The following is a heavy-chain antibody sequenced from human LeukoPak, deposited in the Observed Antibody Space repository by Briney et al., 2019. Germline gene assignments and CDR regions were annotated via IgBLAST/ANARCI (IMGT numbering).Heavy chain of an antibody. CDR3: AKDMSYDPTNYGMDV. Sequence: GGSLRLSCAASGFTFDDYAMRWVRQAPGKGLEWVSLISGDGGSTYYADSVKGRFTISRDNSKNSLYLQMNSLRTEDTALYYCAKDMSYDPTNYGMDVWGQGTTVTVSS. CDR2: ISGDGGST. V-gene: IGHV3-43*02. D-gene: IGHD3-10*01. CDR1: GFTFDDYA. J-gene: IGHJ6*02.